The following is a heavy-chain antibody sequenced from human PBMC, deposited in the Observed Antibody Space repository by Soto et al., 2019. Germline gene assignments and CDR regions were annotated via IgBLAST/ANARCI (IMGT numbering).Heavy chain of an antibody. V-gene: IGHV7-4-1*01. CDR2: INTNTGNP. CDR1: GYTFTSYA. J-gene: IGHJ4*02. Sequence: ASVKVSCKASGYTFTSYAMNWVRQAPGQGLEWMGWINTNTGNPTYAQGFTGRFVFSLDTSVSTAYLQICSLKAEDTAVYYCARDPGGWGDRAKERWFGESEYYFDYWGQGTLVTVSS. D-gene: IGHD3-10*01. CDR3: ARDPGGWGDRAKERWFGESEYYFDY.